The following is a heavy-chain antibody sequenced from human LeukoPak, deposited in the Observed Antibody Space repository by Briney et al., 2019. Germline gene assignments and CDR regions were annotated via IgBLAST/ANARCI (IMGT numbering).Heavy chain of an antibody. CDR3: ARANYYDSSGYVSNWFDP. D-gene: IGHD3-22*01. CDR2: IYHSGST. CDR1: GGSISSSNW. V-gene: IGHV4-4*02. Sequence: SETLSLTCAVSGGSISSSNWWSWVRQPPGKGLEWIGEIYHSGSTNYNPSLKSRVTISVNKSKNQFSLKLSSVTAADTAVYYCARANYYDSSGYVSNWFDPWGQGTLVTVSS. J-gene: IGHJ5*02.